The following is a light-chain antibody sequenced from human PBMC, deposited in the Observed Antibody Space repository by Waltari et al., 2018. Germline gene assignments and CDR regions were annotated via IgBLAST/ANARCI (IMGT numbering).Light chain of an antibody. CDR2: GAS. V-gene: IGKV3-20*01. J-gene: IGKJ4*01. CDR3: QQYDGSSVT. Sequence: EIALTQSPGTLSLSPGERATLSCRASQTITGSWLTWYQRKPGQAPRPLIYGASIRATGMPVRFSGSGSGTDFTLTISRLEPEDFAVYYCQQYDGSSVTFGGGTKVEVK. CDR1: QTITGSW.